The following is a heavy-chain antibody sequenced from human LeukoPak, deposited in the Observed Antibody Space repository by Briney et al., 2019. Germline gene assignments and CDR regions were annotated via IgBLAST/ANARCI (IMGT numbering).Heavy chain of an antibody. D-gene: IGHD4-17*01. J-gene: IGHJ4*02. Sequence: GGSLRLSCAASGFTFSDYVMHWVRQAPGKALEYVAAISANGASTYYVDSVKGRFTVARDNSKNTLYLQMGSLRAEDRAVYYCARPGEYDSGDYVGIYFDFWGQGTLVTVSS. CDR1: GFTFSDYV. V-gene: IGHV3-64*02. CDR3: ARPGEYDSGDYVGIYFDF. CDR2: ISANGAST.